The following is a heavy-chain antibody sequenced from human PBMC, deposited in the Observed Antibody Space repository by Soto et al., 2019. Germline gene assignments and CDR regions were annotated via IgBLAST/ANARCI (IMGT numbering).Heavy chain of an antibody. CDR1: GFTLRSDA. V-gene: IGHV3-30*09. D-gene: IGHD2-15*01. J-gene: IGHJ3*02. Sequence: QVQLVESGGGVVQPGRSLRLSCAASGFTLRSDAMHWVRQAPGKGLEWVAGISHDGNNEYYADSVKGRFAISRDTSKNTLWLQMNSLTAEDTAVFYCVRESGSGGYAFDIWGQGATVTVSS. CDR3: VRESGSGGYAFDI. CDR2: ISHDGNNE.